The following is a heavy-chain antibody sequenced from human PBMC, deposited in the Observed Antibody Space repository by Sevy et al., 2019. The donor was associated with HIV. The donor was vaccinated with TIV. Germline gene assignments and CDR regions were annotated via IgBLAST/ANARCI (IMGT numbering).Heavy chain of an antibody. CDR3: AIDQGGYSYGYFPRLGYFDY. CDR2: IYNTENS. D-gene: IGHD5-18*01. Sequence: SETLSLTCIVSGGSISSGDYYWSWIRQPPGKGLEWIGYIYNTENSYYNLSLKSRVTISADTSKNQFSLKLSSVTAADTAVYYYAIDQGGYSYGYFPRLGYFDYWGQGTLVTVSS. J-gene: IGHJ4*02. V-gene: IGHV4-30-4*01. CDR1: GGSISSGDYY.